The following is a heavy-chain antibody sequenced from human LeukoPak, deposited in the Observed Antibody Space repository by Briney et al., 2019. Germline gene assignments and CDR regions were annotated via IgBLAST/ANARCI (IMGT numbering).Heavy chain of an antibody. CDR1: GGSFSGYY. Sequence: SETLSLTCAVYGGSFSGYYWSWICQPPGKGLEWIGEINHSGSTNYNPSLKSRVTISVDTSKNQFSLKLSSVTAADTAVYYCARGTNSSSWYAIFDYWGQGTLVTVSS. CDR2: INHSGST. J-gene: IGHJ4*02. D-gene: IGHD6-13*01. CDR3: ARGTNSSSWYAIFDY. V-gene: IGHV4-34*01.